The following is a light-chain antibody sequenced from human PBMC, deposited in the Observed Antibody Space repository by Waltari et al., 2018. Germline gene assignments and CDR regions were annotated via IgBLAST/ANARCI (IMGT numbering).Light chain of an antibody. CDR3: QQYGTSPPIT. J-gene: IGKJ5*01. Sequence: ENVLTQSPGTLSLSPGERATLSCRTSQTINSDSLAWYQQKPGQAPSLLIYAVSSRATGIPDRFSGSGSETDFTLTISRLEPEDVAIYYCQQYGTSPPITFGQGTRLEIK. CDR1: QTINSDS. V-gene: IGKV3-20*01. CDR2: AVS.